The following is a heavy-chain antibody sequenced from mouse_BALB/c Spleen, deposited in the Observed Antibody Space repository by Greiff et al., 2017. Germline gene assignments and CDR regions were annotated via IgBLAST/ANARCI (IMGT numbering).Heavy chain of an antibody. CDR3: ARGGYDSYWYFDV. V-gene: IGHV14-3*02. CDR1: GFNIKDTY. Sequence: VQLKESGAELVKPGASVKLSCTASGFNIKDTYMHWVKQRPEQGLEWIGRIDPANGNTKYDPKFQGKATITADTSSNTAYLQLSSLTSEDTAVYYCARGGYDSYWYFDVWGAGTTVTVSS. J-gene: IGHJ1*01. CDR2: IDPANGNT. D-gene: IGHD2-2*01.